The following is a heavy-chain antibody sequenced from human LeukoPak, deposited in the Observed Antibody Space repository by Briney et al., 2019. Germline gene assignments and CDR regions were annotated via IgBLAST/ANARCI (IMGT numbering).Heavy chain of an antibody. CDR2: IYTSGST. D-gene: IGHD3-10*01. CDR3: ARDRVVRGVTYFDY. Sequence: PSETLSLTCTVSGGSISSYYWSWIRQPAGKGLEWIGRIYTSGSTNYNPSLKSRVTMSVDTSKNQFSLKLSSVTAADTAVYYCARDRVVRGVTYFDYWGQGTLVTVSS. V-gene: IGHV4-4*07. J-gene: IGHJ4*02. CDR1: GGSISSYY.